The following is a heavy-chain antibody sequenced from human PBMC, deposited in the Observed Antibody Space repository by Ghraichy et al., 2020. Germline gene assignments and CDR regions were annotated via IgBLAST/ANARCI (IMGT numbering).Heavy chain of an antibody. V-gene: IGHV3-74*01. J-gene: IGHJ5*02. CDR2: IDNDGSST. CDR3: ARHLSTVTLNWFDP. D-gene: IGHD4-17*01. CDR1: GFTFSSYC. Sequence: GGSLRLSCAASGFTFSSYCMHWVRQTPGKGLVLVSLIDNDGSSTAYEDSVTGRFTISRDNTKNTLYLQMNSLRVEDTAVYYCARHLSTVTLNWFDPWGQGTLVTVSS.